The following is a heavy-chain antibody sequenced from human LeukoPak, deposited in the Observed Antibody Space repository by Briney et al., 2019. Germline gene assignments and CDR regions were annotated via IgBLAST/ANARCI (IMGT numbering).Heavy chain of an antibody. CDR3: ARTRIGAAGFHFDY. Sequence: SETLSLTCTVSGGSINNYYWSWIRQPPGKGLEWIGYIYYTGITNYNPSLTSRVTISVDTSKNQFSLKLSSVTAADTAVYYCARTRIGAAGFHFDYWGQGTLVTVSS. J-gene: IGHJ4*02. D-gene: IGHD6-13*01. CDR1: GGSINNYY. V-gene: IGHV4-59*01. CDR2: IYYTGIT.